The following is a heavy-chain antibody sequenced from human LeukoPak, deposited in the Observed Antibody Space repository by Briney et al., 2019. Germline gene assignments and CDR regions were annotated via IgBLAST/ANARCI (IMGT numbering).Heavy chain of an antibody. Sequence: GESLKISCKGSGYGFSSYWIGWVRQVPGNGLEWMGIIYPGDSDTRYSPSFQGQVTMSVDKSTSTAYLQWSSLRASDTAMYYCARARYCGGGSCYYDPWGQGTLVTVSS. CDR1: GYGFSSYW. J-gene: IGHJ5*02. V-gene: IGHV5-51*01. D-gene: IGHD2-15*01. CDR2: IYPGDSDT. CDR3: ARARYCGGGSCYYDP.